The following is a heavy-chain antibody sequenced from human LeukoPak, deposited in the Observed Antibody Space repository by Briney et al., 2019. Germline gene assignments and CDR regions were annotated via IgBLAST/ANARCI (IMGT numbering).Heavy chain of an antibody. Sequence: ASVKVSCKVSGYTLTELSMHWVRQAPGKGLEWMGGFDPEDGETIYAQKFQGRVTMTEDTSTDTAYMELSSLRSDDTAMYYCARVDITISGTVITPFDYWGQGTLVTVSS. J-gene: IGHJ4*02. CDR3: ARVDITISGTVITPFDY. D-gene: IGHD3-3*01. CDR1: GYTLTELS. CDR2: FDPEDGET. V-gene: IGHV1-24*01.